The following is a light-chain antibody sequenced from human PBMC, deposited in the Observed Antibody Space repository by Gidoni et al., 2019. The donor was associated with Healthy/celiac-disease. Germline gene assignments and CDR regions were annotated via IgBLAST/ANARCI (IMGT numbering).Light chain of an antibody. CDR2: SGS. Sequence: DFAMTHSPLSMPVPPGEPAYIACRSSQSLRHSNGYNYLDWYLQKPGQSPQLLIYSGSSRASGVPDRFSGSGSGTDFTLKISRVEPEDVAVYYCMQALRTPQTFGQGTKVEIK. CDR3: MQALRTPQT. V-gene: IGKV2-28*01. CDR1: QSLRHSNGYNY. J-gene: IGKJ1*01.